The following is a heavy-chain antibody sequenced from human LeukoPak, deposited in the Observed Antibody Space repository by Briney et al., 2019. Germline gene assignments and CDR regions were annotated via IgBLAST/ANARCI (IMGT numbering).Heavy chain of an antibody. D-gene: IGHD6-13*01. CDR1: GFTFSSYA. J-gene: IGHJ4*02. Sequence: GGSLRLSCAASGFTFSSYAMSWVRQAPGKGREWVSAISGSGGSTYYADSVKGRFTISRDNSKNTLYLQMNSLRAEDTAVYYCAKDRYSSSWYSDYWGQGTLVTVSS. CDR2: ISGSGGST. V-gene: IGHV3-23*01. CDR3: AKDRYSSSWYSDY.